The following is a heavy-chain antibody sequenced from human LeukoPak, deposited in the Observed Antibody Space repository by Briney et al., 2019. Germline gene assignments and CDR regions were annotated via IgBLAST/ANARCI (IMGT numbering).Heavy chain of an antibody. V-gene: IGHV1-18*01. CDR1: GYTFTSYG. J-gene: IGHJ5*02. CDR2: ISAYNGNT. CDR3: ARCVGVVGHNWFDP. Sequence: ASMKVSCKASGYTFTSYGISWVRQAPGQGLEWMGWISAYNGNTNYAQKLQGRVTMTTDTSTSTAYMELRSLRSDDTAVYYCARCVGVVGHNWFDPWGQGTLVTVSS. D-gene: IGHD1-26*01.